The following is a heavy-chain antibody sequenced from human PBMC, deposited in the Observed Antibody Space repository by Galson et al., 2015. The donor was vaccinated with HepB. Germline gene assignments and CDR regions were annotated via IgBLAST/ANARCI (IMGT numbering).Heavy chain of an antibody. CDR2: ISYDSTDK. CDR3: AKVRDNYSIHYYGMDV. D-gene: IGHD4-11*01. CDR1: GFTFSIYG. V-gene: IGHV3-30*18. J-gene: IGHJ6*02. Sequence: SLSLSCAASGFTFSIYGLHWVRQAPGKGLEWVAVISYDSTDKYYADSVKGRFTISRDSSKNLLYLQMNSLRVEDTAVYYCAKVRDNYSIHYYGMDVWGQGTTVIVSS.